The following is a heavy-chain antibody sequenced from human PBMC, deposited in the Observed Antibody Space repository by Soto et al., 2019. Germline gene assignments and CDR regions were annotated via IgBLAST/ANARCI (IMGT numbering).Heavy chain of an antibody. CDR3: ARRRASVYGGNHHPYYIDL. Sequence: SETLSLTCTVSGASIITDNYFWVWLRQCPRRGLELIGTISYSERTYDNPSLQSRVTISIDASKNQFSLKLTSVTTADTAVYYCARRRASVYGGNHHPYYIDLWGQGALVTVSS. D-gene: IGHD5-12*01. V-gene: IGHV4-39*01. J-gene: IGHJ4*02. CDR1: GASIITDNYF. CDR2: ISYSERT.